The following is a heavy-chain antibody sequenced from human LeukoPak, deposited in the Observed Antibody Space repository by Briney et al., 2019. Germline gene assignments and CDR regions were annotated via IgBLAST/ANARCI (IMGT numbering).Heavy chain of an antibody. V-gene: IGHV3-23*01. D-gene: IGHD6-6*01. CDR1: GFIFSNYA. J-gene: IGHJ4*02. Sequence: GGSLRLSCPASGFIFSNYAMSWVRQPPGKGLEWVAAIRGSGGSTYYADSVKGRFTISRDNSKNTLYLQMNSLRAEDTGVYYCAKGAGYSSSSLGDYWGQGTLVTVSS. CDR3: AKGAGYSSSSLGDY. CDR2: IRGSGGST.